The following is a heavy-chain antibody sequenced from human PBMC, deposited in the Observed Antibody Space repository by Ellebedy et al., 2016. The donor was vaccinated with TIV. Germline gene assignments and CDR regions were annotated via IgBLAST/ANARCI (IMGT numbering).Heavy chain of an antibody. D-gene: IGHD6-19*01. J-gene: IGHJ4*02. Sequence: MPSETLSLTCAVYGGSFSGNYWSWIRQPPGKGLEWIGEINDRGSTNYNPSLKSRVTISVDTSKNQFSLKLTSVSAADTAVYYCARGLEAGTIDYWGQGTLVTVSP. CDR3: ARGLEAGTIDY. V-gene: IGHV4-34*01. CDR2: INDRGST. CDR1: GGSFSGNY.